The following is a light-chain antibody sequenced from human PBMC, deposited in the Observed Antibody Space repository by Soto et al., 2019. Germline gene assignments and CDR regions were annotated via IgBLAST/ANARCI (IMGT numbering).Light chain of an antibody. J-gene: IGKJ5*01. V-gene: IGKV3-20*01. CDR1: QSVGSVY. CDR3: QQYGSSPPIT. Sequence: DIVLTQSPGTLSLSPGERATLSCRASQSVGSVYLAWYQQKPGQAPRLLTYDASNRATGIPARFSGSGSGTDFTLTISRLEPEDFAVYYCQQYGSSPPITFGQGTRLEIK. CDR2: DAS.